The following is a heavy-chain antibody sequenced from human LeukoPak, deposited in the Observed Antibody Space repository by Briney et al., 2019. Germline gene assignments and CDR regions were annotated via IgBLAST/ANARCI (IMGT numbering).Heavy chain of an antibody. Sequence: PSETLSLTCTVSGGSISSGGYYWSWIRQHPGKGLEWIGYIYYSGSTYYNPSLKSRVTMSVDTSKNQFSLKLSSVTAADTAVYYCARYPIGLLHFDYWGQGTLVTVSS. CDR1: GGSISSGGYY. V-gene: IGHV4-31*03. CDR2: IYYSGST. CDR3: ARYPIGLLHFDY. J-gene: IGHJ4*02. D-gene: IGHD1-26*01.